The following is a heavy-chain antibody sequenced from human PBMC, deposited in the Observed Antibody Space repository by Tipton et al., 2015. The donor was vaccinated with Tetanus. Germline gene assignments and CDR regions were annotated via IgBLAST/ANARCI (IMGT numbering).Heavy chain of an antibody. CDR3: ARRSYCTSSRCFDALDL. J-gene: IGHJ3*01. CDR1: GASIRSYY. CDR2: THHSGNT. D-gene: IGHD2-8*01. V-gene: IGHV4-59*01. Sequence: TLSLTCSVSGASIRSYYWNWIRQVPGKGLEWIGYTHHSGNTKYNPSLSGRVTTSVDTSKNQFSLKISSLTAADTAVYFCARRSYCTSSRCFDALDLWGPGTRVTVSS.